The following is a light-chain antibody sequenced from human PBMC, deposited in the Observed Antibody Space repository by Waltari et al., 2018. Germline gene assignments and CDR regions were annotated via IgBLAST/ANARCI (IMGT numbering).Light chain of an antibody. V-gene: IGLV3-1*01. CDR2: QDS. CDR3: QAWDTSTVV. Sequence: SYEMTQPSSVSVSPGQTATITSPGYNLGSKSVSWFQQRPGQSPVLVIYQDSERPSGIPERFSGSNSGDTATLTISGTQAMDEAEYFCQAWDTSTVVFGGGTELTVL. CDR1: NLGSKS. J-gene: IGLJ3*02.